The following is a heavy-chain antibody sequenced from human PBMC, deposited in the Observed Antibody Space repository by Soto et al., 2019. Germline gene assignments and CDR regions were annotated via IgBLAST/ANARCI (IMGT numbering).Heavy chain of an antibody. J-gene: IGHJ3*02. V-gene: IGHV3-30*18. CDR2: ISHDGSYK. D-gene: IGHD1-26*01. CDR3: AKGLLAIVGTTLPRDAFNI. CDR1: GFSFTTYV. Sequence: GGSLRLSCAASGFSFTTYVMHWVRQAPGKGLEWVAVISHDGSYKYYGDAVKGRFTISRDTSKNAVYLGMNSLRPEDTAVYYCAKGLLAIVGTTLPRDAFNIRGQGTMVTV.